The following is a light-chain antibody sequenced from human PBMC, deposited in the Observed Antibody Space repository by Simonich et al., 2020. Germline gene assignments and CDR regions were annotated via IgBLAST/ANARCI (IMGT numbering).Light chain of an antibody. J-gene: IGLJ1*01. CDR3: SSYAGSNNYV. CDR2: GVS. CDR1: SSDVGGYNY. V-gene: IGLV2-8*01. Sequence: QSALTQPPSASGSPGQSVTISCTGTSSDVGGYNYVSWYQQHPGKAPKLFIYGVSKRPSGVPDRFSGSKSGNTASRTVSGLQAEDEADYYCSSYAGSNNYVFGTGTKVTVL.